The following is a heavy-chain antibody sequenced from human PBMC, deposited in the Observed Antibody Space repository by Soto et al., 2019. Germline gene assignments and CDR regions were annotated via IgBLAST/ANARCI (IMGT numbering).Heavy chain of an antibody. D-gene: IGHD2-2*01. Sequence: QVQLQESGPRLVKPSQTLSLTCTVSGGSISSGGYYWSWIRQHPGKGLEWIGYIYYSGSTYNKPSLKSRVTISIDTSKNQFSLKLSSVTAADTAVYYCARSHVRVTAAIFNWFDPWGQGTLVTVSS. V-gene: IGHV4-31*03. CDR3: ARSHVRVTAAIFNWFDP. CDR1: GGSISSGGYY. CDR2: IYYSGST. J-gene: IGHJ5*02.